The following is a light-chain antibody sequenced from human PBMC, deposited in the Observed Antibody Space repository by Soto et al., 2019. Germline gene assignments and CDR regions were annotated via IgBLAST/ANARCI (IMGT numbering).Light chain of an antibody. Sequence: EIVLTQSPGTLSLSPGDRATLSCRASQPVNSNYLAWYQQKPGQAPRLLIYSTYSGATGIPDRFSGSGSGTEFTLTISRLEPEDFAVYYCQQYGSSPGTFGQGTKVEIE. V-gene: IGKV3-20*01. CDR1: QPVNSNY. CDR2: STY. J-gene: IGKJ1*01. CDR3: QQYGSSPGT.